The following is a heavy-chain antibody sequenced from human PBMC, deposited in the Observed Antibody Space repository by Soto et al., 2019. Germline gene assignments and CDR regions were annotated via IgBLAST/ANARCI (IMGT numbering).Heavy chain of an antibody. CDR1: GFTFSSYG. Sequence: QVQLVESGGGVVQPGRSLRLSCAASGFTFSSYGMHWVRQAPGKGLEWVAVIWYDGSNKYYADSVKGRFTISRDNSKNTRYLQMNSLRAKDTGVYYCARDLTSYGDGIDYWGQGTLVTVSS. D-gene: IGHD4-17*01. V-gene: IGHV3-33*01. CDR3: ARDLTSYGDGIDY. CDR2: IWYDGSNK. J-gene: IGHJ4*02.